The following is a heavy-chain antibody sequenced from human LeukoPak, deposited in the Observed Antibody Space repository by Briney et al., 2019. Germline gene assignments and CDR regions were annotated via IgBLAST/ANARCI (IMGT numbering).Heavy chain of an antibody. J-gene: IGHJ6*02. V-gene: IGHV1-8*02. CDR1: GYTFTGYY. CDR2: MNPNSGNT. D-gene: IGHD3-9*01. Sequence: GASVKVSCKASGYTFTGYYMHWVRQAPGQGLEWMGWMNPNSGNTGYAQKFQGRVTMTRNTSISTAYMELSSLRSEDTAVYYCARGPVLRYFDWLPRYYYYYGMDVWGQGTTVTVSS. CDR3: ARGPVLRYFDWLPRYYYYYGMDV.